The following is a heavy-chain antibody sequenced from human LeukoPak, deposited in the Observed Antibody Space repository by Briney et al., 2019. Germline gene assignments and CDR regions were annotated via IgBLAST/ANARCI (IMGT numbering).Heavy chain of an antibody. CDR3: ARDSGSYCSGGSCYSSPHTFDY. J-gene: IGHJ4*02. Sequence: ASVKVSCKASGYNFTSYYMHWVRQAPGQGLEWMGIINPSGGSTSYAQKFQGRVTMTRDTSTSTVYMELSSLRSEDTAVYYCARDSGSYCSGGSCYSSPHTFDYWGQGTLVTVSS. CDR1: GYNFTSYY. CDR2: INPSGGST. D-gene: IGHD2-15*01. V-gene: IGHV1-46*01.